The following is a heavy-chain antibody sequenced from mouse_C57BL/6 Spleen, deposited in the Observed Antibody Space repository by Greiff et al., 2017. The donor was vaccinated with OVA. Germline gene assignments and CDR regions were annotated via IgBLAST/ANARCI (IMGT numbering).Heavy chain of an antibody. D-gene: IGHD1-1*01. Sequence: EVKLQESGPGLVKPSQSLSLTCSVTGYSITSGYYWNWIRQFPGNKLEWMGYISYDGSNKYNPSLKNRISITRDTSRNQFFLKLNSVTTEDTATYYCARGGTTVVDWYFDVWGTGTTVTVSS. J-gene: IGHJ1*03. CDR2: ISYDGSN. V-gene: IGHV3-6*01. CDR3: ARGGTTVVDWYFDV. CDR1: GYSITSGYY.